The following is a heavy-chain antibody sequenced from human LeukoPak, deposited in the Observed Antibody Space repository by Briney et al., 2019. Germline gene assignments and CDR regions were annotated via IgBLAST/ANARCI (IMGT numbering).Heavy chain of an antibody. J-gene: IGHJ4*02. CDR3: ARENYDYVWGSRTFDY. CDR2: IYYSGST. D-gene: IGHD3-16*01. V-gene: IGHV4-31*03. Sequence: PSQPLSLTCTVSGGSISSGGYYWSWIRQHPGKGLEWIGYIYYSGSTYYNPSLKSRVTISVDTSKNQFSLKLSSVTAADTAVYYCARENYDYVWGSRTFDYWGQGTPVTVSS. CDR1: GGSISSGGYY.